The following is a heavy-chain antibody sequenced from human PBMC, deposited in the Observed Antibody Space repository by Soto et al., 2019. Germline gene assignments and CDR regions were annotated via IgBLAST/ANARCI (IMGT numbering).Heavy chain of an antibody. CDR2: VIPILGIA. CDR1: GGTFSSYI. J-gene: IGHJ4*02. Sequence: QVQLVQSGAEVKKPGSSVKVSCKASGGTFSSYIISWVRQAPGQGLEWMGSVIPILGIANYAQKFQGRVTMTADKSTSTAYMELSSLRSEDTAVYYCARFPQTAIVGAAYFDYWGQGTLVTVSS. D-gene: IGHD1-26*01. V-gene: IGHV1-69*02. CDR3: ARFPQTAIVGAAYFDY.